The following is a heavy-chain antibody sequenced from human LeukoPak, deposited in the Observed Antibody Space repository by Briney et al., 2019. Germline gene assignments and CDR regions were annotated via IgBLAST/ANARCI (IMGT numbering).Heavy chain of an antibody. CDR3: ARDWIDRSLDY. Sequence: AGGSLRLSCTASGFTFSDYGIHWVRQAPGKGLEWVAVLSPHGNYEYYADSVQGRFTISREDSKNTVYLQTNSLRDDETAVYYCARDWIDRSLDYWGQGTLVTVSS. CDR1: GFTFSDYG. J-gene: IGHJ4*02. V-gene: IGHV3-33*01. CDR2: LSPHGNYE. D-gene: IGHD2-2*03.